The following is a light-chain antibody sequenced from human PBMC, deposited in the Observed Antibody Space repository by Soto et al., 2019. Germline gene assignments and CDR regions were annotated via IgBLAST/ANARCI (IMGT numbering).Light chain of an antibody. J-gene: IGKJ4*01. CDR3: QKYKSAPLS. CDR1: QGIAPY. CDR2: AAS. Sequence: DVQMTQSPSSLSASVGDRVTITCRASQGIAPYLAWFQQKPGKVPKLLIYAASALQSGVPSLFSGNGSGTNFPLTISRLQAEGVRTYFCQKYKSAPLSFGGGTKVEIK. V-gene: IGKV1-27*01.